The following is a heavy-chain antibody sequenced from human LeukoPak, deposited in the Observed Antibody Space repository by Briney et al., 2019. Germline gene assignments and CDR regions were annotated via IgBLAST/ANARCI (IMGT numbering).Heavy chain of an antibody. CDR1: GDSITNSW. D-gene: IGHD3-10*01. V-gene: IGHV4-4*09. CDR2: IYATGTT. Sequence: SETLSLTCTVSGDSITNSWWSWVRQSPGKGLEWIGYIYATGTTNYNPSLMSRVTFSVDKSKNQFSLRLSSVTAADTAVYYCARSTRREYYFDYWGQGTLVTVSS. J-gene: IGHJ4*02. CDR3: ARSTRREYYFDY.